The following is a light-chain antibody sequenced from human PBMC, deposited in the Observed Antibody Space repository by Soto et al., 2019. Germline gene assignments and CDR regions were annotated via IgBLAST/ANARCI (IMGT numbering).Light chain of an antibody. CDR1: QSVLYSSNNKNY. CDR3: QQYYSTPQT. CDR2: WAS. J-gene: IGKJ1*01. V-gene: IGKV4-1*01. Sequence: DIVMTQSPDSLAVSLGERATINCKSSQSVLYSSNNKNYLAWYQQKPGQPPKLLISWASTRESGVPDRFSGSGSGTDINVTISSLQAEDVAVYYCQQYYSTPQTFGQGTKVEIK.